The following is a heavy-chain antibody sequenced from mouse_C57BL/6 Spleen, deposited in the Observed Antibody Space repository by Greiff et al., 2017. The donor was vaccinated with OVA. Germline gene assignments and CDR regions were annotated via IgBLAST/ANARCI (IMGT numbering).Heavy chain of an antibody. CDR2: INYDGSST. J-gene: IGHJ1*03. Sequence: EVKLVESEGGLVQPGSSMKLSCTASGFTFSDYYMAWVRQVPEKGLEWVANINYDGSSTYYLDSLKSRFIISRDNAKNILYLQMSSLKSEDTATYYCARTRVYDGYYYWYFDVWGTGTTVTVSS. CDR1: GFTFSDYY. V-gene: IGHV5-16*01. D-gene: IGHD2-3*01. CDR3: ARTRVYDGYYYWYFDV.